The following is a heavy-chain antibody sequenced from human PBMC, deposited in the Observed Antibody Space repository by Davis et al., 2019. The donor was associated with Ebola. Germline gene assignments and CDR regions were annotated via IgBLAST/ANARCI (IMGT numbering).Heavy chain of an antibody. J-gene: IGHJ6*02. D-gene: IGHD6-13*01. CDR1: GYTFPIYG. CDR3: ARGPDSSSLYYYYYYGMDV. V-gene: IGHV1-18*01. CDR2: ISAYNGNT. Sequence: ASVKVSCKASGYTFPIYGISWVRQAPGQGREWMGWISAYNGNTNYAQKLQGRVTMTTDTSTSTAYMELRSLRSDDTAVYYCARGPDSSSLYYYYYYGMDVWGQGTTVTVSS.